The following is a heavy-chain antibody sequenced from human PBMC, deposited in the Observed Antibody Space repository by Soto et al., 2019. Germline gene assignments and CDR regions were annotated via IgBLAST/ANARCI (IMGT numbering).Heavy chain of an antibody. D-gene: IGHD2-8*01. CDR3: AREAELMVYARGCGICYYGMDV. V-gene: IGHV4-4*02. Sequence: SETRSLTCAVSVGSLSSSNWWSWVRQPPGKWLEWIGEIYHSGSTNYNPSLKSRVTISVDKSKNQVSLKLSSVTAADTAVYYCAREAELMVYARGCGICYYGMDVWGQGTTVT. CDR2: IYHSGST. CDR1: VGSLSSSNW. J-gene: IGHJ6*02.